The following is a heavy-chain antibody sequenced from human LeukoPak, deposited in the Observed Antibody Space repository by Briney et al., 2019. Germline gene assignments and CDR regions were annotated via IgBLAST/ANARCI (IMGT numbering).Heavy chain of an antibody. D-gene: IGHD6-19*01. J-gene: IGHJ4*02. V-gene: IGHV3-13*01. CDR2: IGTAGDT. Sequence: GGSLRLSCAASGFTFSSYDMHWVRQATGKGLEWVSAIGTAGDTYYPGSVKGRFTISRENAKNSLYLQMNSLRAGDTAVYYCARGRLGWADFDYWGQGTLVTVSS. CDR3: ARGRLGWADFDY. CDR1: GFTFSSYD.